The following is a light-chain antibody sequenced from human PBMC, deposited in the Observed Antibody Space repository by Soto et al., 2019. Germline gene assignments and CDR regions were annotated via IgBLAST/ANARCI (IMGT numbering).Light chain of an antibody. J-gene: IGLJ2*01. Sequence: QSALTQPASVSGSPGQSITISCTGTSSDVGGYNYVSWYQQHPGKAPKLMIYEVSNRPSGVSNRLSGSKSGNTASLTISGLKADDDANYYCTSYTSSSSLVIFGGGTKLTVL. CDR3: TSYTSSSSLVI. CDR2: EVS. V-gene: IGLV2-14*01. CDR1: SSDVGGYNY.